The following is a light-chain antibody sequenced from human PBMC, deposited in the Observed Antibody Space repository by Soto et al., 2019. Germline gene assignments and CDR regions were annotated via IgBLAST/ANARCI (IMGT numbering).Light chain of an antibody. CDR1: EDVNGW. CDR3: QHYNSYPFT. Sequence: DIQMTQSPSTLSASVGDRVTITCRASEDVNGWLAWYQQKPGTAPKLLIYDVSTLESGVPSRFSGSGSGTEFTLTINSLQPDDFATCYCQHYNSYPFTFGPGTKVDIK. J-gene: IGKJ3*01. V-gene: IGKV1-5*01. CDR2: DVS.